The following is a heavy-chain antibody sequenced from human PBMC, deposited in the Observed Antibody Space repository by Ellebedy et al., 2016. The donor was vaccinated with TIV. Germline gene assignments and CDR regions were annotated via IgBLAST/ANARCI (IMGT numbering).Heavy chain of an antibody. V-gene: IGHV3-23*01. CDR2: IAGSGSST. D-gene: IGHD6-13*01. J-gene: IGHJ1*01. Sequence: GESLKISCGASGFTFAGSAMSLVRQAPGKGLEWVSAIAGSGSSTYYPDSVKGRFTIARDNAKDTLYLQMSSLRAEDTATYYSAKEIIWQQLVAAFQHWGQGTLVTVSS. CDR1: GFTFAGSA. CDR3: AKEIIWQQLVAAFQH.